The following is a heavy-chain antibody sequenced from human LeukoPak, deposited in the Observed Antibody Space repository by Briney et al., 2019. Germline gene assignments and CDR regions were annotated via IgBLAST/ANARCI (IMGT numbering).Heavy chain of an antibody. CDR1: GFTFSSYG. CDR3: AKVLGTTSFYDSSGYYYGDAFDI. D-gene: IGHD3-22*01. V-gene: IGHV3-30*18. J-gene: IGHJ3*02. Sequence: GGSLRLSCAASGFTFSSYGMPWVRQAPGKGLEWVAVISYDGSNKYYADSVKGRFTISRDNSKNTLYLQMNSLRAEDTAVYYCAKVLGTTSFYDSSGYYYGDAFDIWGQGTMVTVSS. CDR2: ISYDGSNK.